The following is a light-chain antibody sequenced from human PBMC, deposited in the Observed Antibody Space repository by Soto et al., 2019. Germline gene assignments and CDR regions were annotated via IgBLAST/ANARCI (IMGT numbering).Light chain of an antibody. V-gene: IGLV7-46*01. Sequence: QAVVTQEPSLTVSPGGTVTLTCGSSTGAVTSGHYPYWFQQKPGQAPRTLIYDTSNKHSWTPARFSGYLLGGKAALTLSGAQPEDEADYFCLLSFNGPYVFGGGTKLTVL. CDR3: LLSFNGPYV. CDR1: TGAVTSGHY. J-gene: IGLJ1*01. CDR2: DTS.